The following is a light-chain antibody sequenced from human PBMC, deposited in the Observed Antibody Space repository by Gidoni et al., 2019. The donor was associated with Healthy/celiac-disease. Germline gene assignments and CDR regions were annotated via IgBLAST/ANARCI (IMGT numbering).Light chain of an antibody. Sequence: QSALTQPRSVSGSPGQSVTISCTGTSSDVGGYNYVSWYQQHPGKAPKLMIYDVSKRPSGVPDRFSGSKSGNTASLTISVLQAEDEADYYCCSYAGSLVFGGGTKLTVL. CDR2: DVS. V-gene: IGLV2-11*01. J-gene: IGLJ2*01. CDR1: SSDVGGYNY. CDR3: CSYAGSLV.